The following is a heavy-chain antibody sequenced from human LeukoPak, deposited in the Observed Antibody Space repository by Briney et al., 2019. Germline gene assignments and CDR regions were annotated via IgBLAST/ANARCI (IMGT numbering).Heavy chain of an antibody. Sequence: SETLSLTCTVSGYSINSGYFWGWVRQPPGKGPEWIGSIFQSGRVYYNPSLRSRVTISVDTSKNQVSLKVTSVTAADTALYYCARVVASTSIDSWGQGILVTVSS. J-gene: IGHJ4*02. V-gene: IGHV4-38-2*02. D-gene: IGHD2-15*01. CDR3: ARVVASTSIDS. CDR2: IFQSGRV. CDR1: GYSINSGYF.